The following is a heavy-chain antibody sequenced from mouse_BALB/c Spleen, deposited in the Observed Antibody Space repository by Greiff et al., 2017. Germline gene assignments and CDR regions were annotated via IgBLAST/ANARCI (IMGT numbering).Heavy chain of an antibody. Sequence: EVQLQQSGAELVRSGASVKLSCTASGFTIKDYYMHWVKQRPEQGLEWIGWIDPENGDTEYAPKFQGKATMTADTSSNTAYLQLSSLTSEDTAVYYCDAILRPFDYWGQGTTLTVSS. J-gene: IGHJ2*01. CDR1: GFTIKDYY. CDR3: DAILRPFDY. CDR2: IDPENGDT. V-gene: IGHV14-4*02. D-gene: IGHD1-2*01.